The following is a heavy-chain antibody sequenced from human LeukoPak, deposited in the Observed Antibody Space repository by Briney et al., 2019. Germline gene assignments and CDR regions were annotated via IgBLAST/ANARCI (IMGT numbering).Heavy chain of an antibody. Sequence: GGSLRLSCAASGFTFRSFGMSWVRQAPGKGLEWASTISGSGDGTYYADSVKGRFTISRDNSKNTLYLQMNSLRAEDTAIYYCARENWVYNWKYDSSGSGINYWGQGTLVTVSS. CDR2: ISGSGDGT. CDR1: GFTFRSFG. J-gene: IGHJ4*02. D-gene: IGHD3-22*01. V-gene: IGHV3-23*01. CDR3: ARENWVYNWKYDSSGSGINY.